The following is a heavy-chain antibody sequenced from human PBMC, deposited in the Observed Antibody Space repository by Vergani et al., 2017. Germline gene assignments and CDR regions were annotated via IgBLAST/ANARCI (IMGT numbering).Heavy chain of an antibody. CDR2: VNHGGST. J-gene: IGHJ4*02. CDR1: GGSFSDYY. V-gene: IGHV4-34*01. Sequence: QVQLQEWGAGLLKTSETLSLTCGVSGGSFSDYYCSWIRQAPGMGLEWNGEVNHGGSTNYNPSLKSRVSISVDTSKNQFSLPLTSVTAAESALYFCASIARAPPGRNPPPDYWGQGILVTVSS. D-gene: IGHD3-16*02. CDR3: ASIARAPPGRNPPPDY.